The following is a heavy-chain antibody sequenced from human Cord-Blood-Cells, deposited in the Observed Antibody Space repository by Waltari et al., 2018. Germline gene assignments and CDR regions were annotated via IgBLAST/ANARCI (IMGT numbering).Heavy chain of an antibody. D-gene: IGHD2-21*01. CDR2: ISSSGSTI. CDR1: GFTFSSYE. Sequence: EVQLVESGGGLVQPGGSLRLSCADSGFTFSSYEMNWVREAPGKGLEWFSYISSSGSTIYYADSVKGRFTISRDNAKNSLYLQMNSLRAEDTAVYYCATWAGWGWIDWYFDLWGRGTLVTVSS. V-gene: IGHV3-48*03. CDR3: ATWAGWGWIDWYFDL. J-gene: IGHJ2*01.